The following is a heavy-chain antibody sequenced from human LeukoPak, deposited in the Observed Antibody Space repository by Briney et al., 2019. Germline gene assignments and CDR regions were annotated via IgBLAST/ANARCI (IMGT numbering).Heavy chain of an antibody. CDR2: IGSDGRR. V-gene: IGHV3-74*01. D-gene: IGHD3/OR15-3a*01. CDR3: ARDGRGPDY. CDR1: GFTLSSHW. J-gene: IGHJ4*02. Sequence: GGSLRLSCAASGFTLSSHWMHWVRHVPGKGLVSVSRIGSDGRRDYADYVKGRFIISRDNAKSTLYLQMTSLRVEDTAVYYCARDGRGPDYWGQGTLVTVSS.